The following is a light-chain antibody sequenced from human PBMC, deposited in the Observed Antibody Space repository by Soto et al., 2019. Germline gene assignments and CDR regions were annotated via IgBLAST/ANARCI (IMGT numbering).Light chain of an antibody. Sequence: DIVMTQAPDSLAVSLGERATINCKSSQSVLYSSNNKNYLAWYQQKPGQPPKLLIYWASTRESGVPDRFSGSGSWTDFTLTISSLQAEDVAVYDCQQYYSTPETFGQGTKVEIK. CDR3: QQYYSTPET. CDR1: QSVLYSSNNKNY. V-gene: IGKV4-1*01. CDR2: WAS. J-gene: IGKJ1*01.